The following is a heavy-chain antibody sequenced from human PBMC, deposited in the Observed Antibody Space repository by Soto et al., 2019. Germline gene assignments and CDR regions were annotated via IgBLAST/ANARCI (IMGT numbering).Heavy chain of an antibody. Sequence: GGSLRLSRAASGFTFSSYEMNWVRQAPGKGLEWVSYISSSGSTIYYADSVKGRFTISRDNSKAILYLQMNSLRAEDTAVYYCAAWAEGATEVHWGQGTLVTVSS. D-gene: IGHD2-15*01. V-gene: IGHV3-48*03. CDR2: ISSSGSTI. CDR3: AAWAEGATEVH. J-gene: IGHJ4*02. CDR1: GFTFSSYE.